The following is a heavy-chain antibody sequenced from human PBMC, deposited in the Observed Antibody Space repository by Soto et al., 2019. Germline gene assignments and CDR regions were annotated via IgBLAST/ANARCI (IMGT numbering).Heavy chain of an antibody. CDR2: IGSPDQT. CDR3: AIDVSNDVYPYDY. Sequence: PGGSLRLSCVDSGLSFSVYAFNWVRQAPGKGLEWVSTIGSPDQTYYADSVKGRFTISRDNSKSTVYMQMNNLKVVDTAVYYCAIDVSNDVYPYDYWGRGTLDTVSS. V-gene: IGHV3-23*01. CDR1: GLSFSVYA. J-gene: IGHJ4*01. D-gene: IGHD2-8*01.